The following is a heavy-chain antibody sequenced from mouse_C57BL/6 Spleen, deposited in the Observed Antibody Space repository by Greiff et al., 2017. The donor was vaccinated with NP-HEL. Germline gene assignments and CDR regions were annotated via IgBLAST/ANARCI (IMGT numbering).Heavy chain of an antibody. V-gene: IGHV1-59*01. J-gene: IGHJ1*03. CDR1: GYTFTSYW. CDR3: ARSITTVRYFDV. CDR2: IDPSDSYT. Sequence: QVQLQQSGAELVRPGTSVKLSCKASGYTFTSYWMHWVKQRPGQGLEWIGVIDPSDSYTNYNQKFKGKATLTVDTSSSTAYMQLSSLTSEDSAVYYCARSITTVRYFDVWGTGTTVTVSS. D-gene: IGHD1-1*01.